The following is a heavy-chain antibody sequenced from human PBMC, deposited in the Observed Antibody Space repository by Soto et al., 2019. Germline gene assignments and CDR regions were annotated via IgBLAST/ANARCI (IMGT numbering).Heavy chain of an antibody. CDR2: ISYDGSNK. Sequence: QVQLVESGGGVVQPGRSLRLSCAASGFTFSSYAMHWVRQAPGKGLEWVAAISYDGSNKYYADSVKGRFTISRDNSKNTLYLQINSLRAEDTAVYYCAREPDLLGYYQFDYWGQGTLVTVSS. V-gene: IGHV3-30-3*01. CDR1: GFTFSSYA. J-gene: IGHJ4*02. D-gene: IGHD2-2*01. CDR3: AREPDLLGYYQFDY.